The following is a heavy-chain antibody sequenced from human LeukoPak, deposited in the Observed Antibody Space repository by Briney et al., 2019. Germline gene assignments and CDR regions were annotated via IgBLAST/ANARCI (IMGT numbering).Heavy chain of an antibody. CDR2: ISAYNSNT. D-gene: IGHD3-22*01. Sequence: ASVKVSCKASGYTFTSYGISWVRQAPGQGLEWMGWISAYNSNTNYAQKLQGRVTMTTDTSTSTAFMEMRSLRTDDSAVYYCCRDTRYSSGYYFDAFDIWGQGTMVTVSS. CDR1: GYTFTSYG. CDR3: CRDTRYSSGYYFDAFDI. J-gene: IGHJ3*02. V-gene: IGHV1-18*01.